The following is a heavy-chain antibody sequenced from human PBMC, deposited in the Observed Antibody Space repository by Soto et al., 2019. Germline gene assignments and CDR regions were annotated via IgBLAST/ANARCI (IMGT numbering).Heavy chain of an antibody. CDR1: GGSFSGYY. V-gene: IGHV4-34*01. CDR2: INHSGST. J-gene: IGHJ4*02. Sequence: SETLSLTCAVYGGSFSGYYWSWIRQPPGKGLEWIGEINHSGSTNYNPSLKSRVTISVDTSKNQFSLKLSSVTAADTAVYYCARGSHCSGGSCYLTWGQGTLVTVSS. CDR3: ARGSHCSGGSCYLT. D-gene: IGHD2-15*01.